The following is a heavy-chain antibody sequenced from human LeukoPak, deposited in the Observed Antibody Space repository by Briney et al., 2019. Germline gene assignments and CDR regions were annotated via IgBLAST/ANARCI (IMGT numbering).Heavy chain of an antibody. CDR3: ARGPTLLWFGELQNSFDY. CDR2: ISSSSSYI. D-gene: IGHD3-10*01. CDR1: GFTFSSYS. V-gene: IGHV3-21*04. J-gene: IGHJ4*02. Sequence: GGSLRLSCAASGFTFSSYSMNWVRQAPGKGLEWVSSISSSSSYIYYADSVKGRFTISRDNAKNSLYLQMNSLRSDDTAVYYCARGPTLLWFGELQNSFDYWGQGTLVTVSS.